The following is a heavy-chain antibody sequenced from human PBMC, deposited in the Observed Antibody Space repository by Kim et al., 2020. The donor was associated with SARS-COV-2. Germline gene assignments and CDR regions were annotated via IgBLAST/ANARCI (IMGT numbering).Heavy chain of an antibody. CDR2: IYYSGST. Sequence: SQTLSLTCTVSGGSISSYYWSWIQQPPGKGLEWIGYIYYSGSTNYNPSLKSRVTISVDTSKNQFSLKLSSVTAADTAVYYCARTTPLGYCSGGSCYSGFGFDPWGQGTLVTVSS. D-gene: IGHD2-15*01. J-gene: IGHJ5*02. V-gene: IGHV4-59*13. CDR1: GGSISSYY. CDR3: ARTTPLGYCSGGSCYSGFGFDP.